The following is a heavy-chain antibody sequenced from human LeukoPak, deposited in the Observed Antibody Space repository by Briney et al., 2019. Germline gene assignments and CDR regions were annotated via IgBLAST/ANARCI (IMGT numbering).Heavy chain of an antibody. CDR1: GYTFTIYY. Sequence: ASVTVSFTSSGYTFTIYYMHWVRQAPGQGREWMGIINPSGGSTSYAQKFQGRVTMTRDTSTSTVYMELSSLRSEDTAVYYCARRGPTRIYYYMDVWGKGTTVTVSS. CDR3: ARRGPTRIYYYMDV. D-gene: IGHD2/OR15-2a*01. J-gene: IGHJ6*03. V-gene: IGHV1-46*01. CDR2: INPSGGST.